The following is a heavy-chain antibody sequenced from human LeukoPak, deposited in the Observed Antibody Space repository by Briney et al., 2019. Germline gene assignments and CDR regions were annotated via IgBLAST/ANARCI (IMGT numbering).Heavy chain of an antibody. CDR2: INPSGGST. D-gene: IGHD3-3*01. V-gene: IGHV1-46*01. CDR3: ARDGGRSGYYEYSPNFDY. Sequence: GASVKVSCKASGYTFTSYYMHWVRQAPGQGLEWVGIINPSGGSTSYAQKFQGRVTMTRDTSTSTVYMELSSLRSEDTAVYYCARDGGRSGYYEYSPNFDYWGQGTLVTVS. CDR1: GYTFTSYY. J-gene: IGHJ4*02.